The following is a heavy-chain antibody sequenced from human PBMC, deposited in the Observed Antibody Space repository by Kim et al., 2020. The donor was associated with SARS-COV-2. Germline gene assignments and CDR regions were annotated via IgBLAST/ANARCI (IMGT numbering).Heavy chain of an antibody. Sequence: GGSLRLSCAASGFTFSSYWMHWVRQAPGRGLEWVSRINSDGSITTYGDSMKGRFTTSRDNAQNTLYLQMYSLRAEDTAVYFCARRFYVLGSNDYWGHGTLVTVSS. D-gene: IGHD1-26*01. V-gene: IGHV3-74*03. CDR2: INSDGSIT. J-gene: IGHJ4*01. CDR3: ARRFYVLGSNDY. CDR1: GFTFSSYW.